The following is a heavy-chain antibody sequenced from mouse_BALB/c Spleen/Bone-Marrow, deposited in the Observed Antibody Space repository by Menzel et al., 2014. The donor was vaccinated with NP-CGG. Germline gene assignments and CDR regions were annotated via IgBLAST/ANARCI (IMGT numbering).Heavy chain of an antibody. CDR2: IYPGNVNT. CDR1: GYTFTSYY. D-gene: IGHD2-4*01. CDR3: ARDDYAY. V-gene: IGHV1S56*01. J-gene: IGHJ3*01. Sequence: QVQLQQSGPELVKPGASVRISSKASGYTFTSYYIHWVKQRPGQGLEWIGWIYPGNVNTKYNEKFKGKATLTADKSSSTAYMQLSSLTSEDSAVYFCARDDYAYWGQGTLVTVSA.